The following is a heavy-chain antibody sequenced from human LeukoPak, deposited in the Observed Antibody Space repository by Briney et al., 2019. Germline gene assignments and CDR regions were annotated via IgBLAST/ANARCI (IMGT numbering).Heavy chain of an antibody. D-gene: IGHD6-13*01. Sequence: GGSLRPSCAASGFTFSSYEMNWVRQAPGKGLEWVSYISSSGSTIYYADSVKGRFTISRDNAKNSLYLQMNSLRAEDTAVYYCARKERAAGTLIWGQGTLVTVSS. CDR3: ARKERAAGTLI. J-gene: IGHJ4*02. CDR2: ISSSGSTI. V-gene: IGHV3-48*03. CDR1: GFTFSSYE.